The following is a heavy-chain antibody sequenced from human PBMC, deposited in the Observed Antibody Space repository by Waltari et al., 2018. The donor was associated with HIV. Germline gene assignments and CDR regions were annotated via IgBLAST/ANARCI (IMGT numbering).Heavy chain of an antibody. D-gene: IGHD1-26*01. J-gene: IGHJ4*02. CDR2: ISYDGSNK. CDR1: GFTFNSYP. Sequence: QVQLVESGGGVVQPGRSLRLSCAASGFTFNSYPMHWVRQAPGKGLEWVAVISYDGSNKYYADSVKGRFTISRDNSKNTLYLQMNSLRAEDTAVYYCAREGLGSYYPFDYWGQGTLVTVSS. V-gene: IGHV3-30-3*01. CDR3: AREGLGSYYPFDY.